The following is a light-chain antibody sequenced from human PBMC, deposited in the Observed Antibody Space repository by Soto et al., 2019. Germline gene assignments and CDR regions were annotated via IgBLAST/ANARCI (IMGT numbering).Light chain of an antibody. CDR1: QSISSN. CDR3: QQYNNWPFT. J-gene: IGKJ3*01. V-gene: IGKV3-15*01. CDR2: GAS. Sequence: EIVMTQSPATLSVSPGERATLSCRASQSISSNLAWYQQKPGQSPMPLISGASTRATGIPATFSGSGSGTEFTLTISSLQSEDFAVYYCQQYNNWPFTFGPGTKVDIK.